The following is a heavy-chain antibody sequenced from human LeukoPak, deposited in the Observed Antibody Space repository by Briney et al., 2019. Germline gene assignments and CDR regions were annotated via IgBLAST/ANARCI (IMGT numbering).Heavy chain of an antibody. V-gene: IGHV3-21*01. CDR1: GFTFGDYA. CDR3: SGTGSVG. Sequence: GGSLRLSCTASGFTFGDYAMNWVRQAPGKGLEWVSSISSSSSYIYYADSVKGRFTISRDNAKNSLYLQINSLRAEDTAVYYCSGTGSVGWGQGTLVTVSS. J-gene: IGHJ4*02. CDR2: ISSSSSYI. D-gene: IGHD3/OR15-3a*01.